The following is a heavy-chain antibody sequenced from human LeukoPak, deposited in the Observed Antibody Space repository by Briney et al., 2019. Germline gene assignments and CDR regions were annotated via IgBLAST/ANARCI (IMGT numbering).Heavy chain of an antibody. CDR3: ARCVGGNFDS. CDR2: IKGDESAR. CDR1: VFTSITYR. D-gene: IGHD5/OR15-5a*01. J-gene: IGHJ4*02. V-gene: IGHV3-7*01. Sequence: GGSLRLSCVASVFTSITYRIAAVRQAPGKGLEWVANIKGDESARHQADSVKGRFTISRDNAQNSVYLQMSSLRGEDTAVYYCARCVGGNFDSWGQGTLVTVSS.